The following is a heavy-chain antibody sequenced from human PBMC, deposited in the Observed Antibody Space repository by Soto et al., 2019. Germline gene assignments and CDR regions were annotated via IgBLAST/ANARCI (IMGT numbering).Heavy chain of an antibody. D-gene: IGHD2-15*01. V-gene: IGHV3-21*01. CDR1: GFTFSSYS. CDR3: AREGELYCSGGSCYTDFDY. Sequence: EVQLVESGGGLVKPGGSLRLSCAASGFTFSSYSMNWVRQAPGKGLEWVSSISSSSSYIYYADSVKGRFTISRDSAKNSLSLQMNSLRAEDTAVYYCAREGELYCSGGSCYTDFDYWGQGTLVTVSS. J-gene: IGHJ4*02. CDR2: ISSSSSYI.